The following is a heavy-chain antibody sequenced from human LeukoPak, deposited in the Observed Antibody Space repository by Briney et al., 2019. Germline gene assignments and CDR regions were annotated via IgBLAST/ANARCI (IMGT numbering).Heavy chain of an antibody. CDR1: GFTFSTHA. CDR3: SRDMSPAMDV. V-gene: IGHV3-30*04. Sequence: GRSLRLSCAASGFTFSTHAMHWVRQAPGKGLEWVAVISYDGSNKYYADSVKGRFTISRDISKNTLYLQMNSLRAEDTAMYYCSRDMSPAMDVWGKGTTVTVSS. CDR2: ISYDGSNK. D-gene: IGHD3-10*02. J-gene: IGHJ6*04.